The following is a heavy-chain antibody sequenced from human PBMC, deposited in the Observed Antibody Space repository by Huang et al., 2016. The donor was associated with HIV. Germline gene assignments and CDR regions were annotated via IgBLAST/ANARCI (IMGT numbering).Heavy chain of an antibody. CDR2: VSFLGNT. CDR1: GTSMTSSTFY. D-gene: IGHD2-2*03. V-gene: IGHV4-39*02. Sequence: QLRESGPGLVTPSETLSLTCSASGTSMTSSTFYWGWFRQPPGGGLEWIGSVSFLGNTYYNPSLKSRVTRSIDTANKQYSMRRTSVTAADTAVYFCAREVRSVDTDRPDGYYYRGLDVWGQGTTVSVSS. J-gene: IGHJ6*02. CDR3: AREVRSVDTDRPDGYYYRGLDV.